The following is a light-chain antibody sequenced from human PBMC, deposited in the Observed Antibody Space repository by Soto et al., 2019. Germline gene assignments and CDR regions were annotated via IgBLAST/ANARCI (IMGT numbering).Light chain of an antibody. CDR1: SGDVGGYDY. J-gene: IGLJ2*01. Sequence: QSALTQPPSASGSLGQSVTISCTGTSGDVGGYDYVSWYQQHPGKAPKLIIYQVSQRASGVPDRFSGSKSGNTASLTVSGLQAEDETDYYCCSYTVGNSVVFGGGTKLTVL. CDR2: QVS. V-gene: IGLV2-8*01. CDR3: CSYTVGNSVV.